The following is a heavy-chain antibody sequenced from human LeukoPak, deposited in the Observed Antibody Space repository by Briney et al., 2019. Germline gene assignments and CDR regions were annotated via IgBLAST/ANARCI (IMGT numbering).Heavy chain of an antibody. CDR1: GFTSSDHY. CDR3: VAMLRGVGY. D-gene: IGHD3-10*01. CDR2: IRNKANSYTT. J-gene: IGHJ4*02. Sequence: GGSLRLSCAASGFTSSDHYMDWVRQAPGKGLEWVGRIRNKANSYTTEYAASVKGRFTISRDDSKNSLYLQVNSLKTEDTAVYYCVAMLRGVGYWGQGTLVTVSS. V-gene: IGHV3-72*01.